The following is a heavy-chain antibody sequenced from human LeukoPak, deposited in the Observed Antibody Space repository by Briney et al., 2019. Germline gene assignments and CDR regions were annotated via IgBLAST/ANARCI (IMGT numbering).Heavy chain of an antibody. Sequence: SETLSLTCTVSGGSISSSGYYWGWIRQPPGQGLEWIGSIYYSGTTYYNPSLKSRVTISADTSKNQFSLKLTSVAAADTAVYYCARRSVTLADWGQGTLVTVSS. CDR2: IYYSGTT. CDR3: ARRSVTLAD. J-gene: IGHJ4*02. V-gene: IGHV4-39*01. D-gene: IGHD3-3*01. CDR1: GGSISSSGYY.